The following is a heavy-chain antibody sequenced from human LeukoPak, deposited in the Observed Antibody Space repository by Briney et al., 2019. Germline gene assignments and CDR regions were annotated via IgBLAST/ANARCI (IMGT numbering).Heavy chain of an antibody. J-gene: IGHJ4*02. CDR2: ISGSGGST. D-gene: IGHD3-10*01. CDR1: GFTFSGYA. CDR3: AKTLYYYGSGSPYY. Sequence: GGSLRLSCAASGFTFSGYAMSWVRQAPGKGLEWVSAISGSGGSTYYADSVKGRFTISRDNSKNTLYLQMNSLRAEDTAVYYCAKTLYYYGSGSPYYWGQGTLVTVSS. V-gene: IGHV3-23*01.